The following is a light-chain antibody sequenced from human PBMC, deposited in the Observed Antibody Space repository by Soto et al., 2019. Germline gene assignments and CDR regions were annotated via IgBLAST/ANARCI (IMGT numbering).Light chain of an antibody. CDR1: SSNIGSNY. Sequence: QPVLTQPPSASGTPGQRVTISCSGSSSNIGSNYVYWYQQLPGTAPKLLIYRNNQRPSGVPDRFSGSKSGTSASLAISGLRAVDEADYYCAAWDDSLSGWVFGGGTQLTVL. V-gene: IGLV1-47*01. J-gene: IGLJ3*02. CDR2: RNN. CDR3: AAWDDSLSGWV.